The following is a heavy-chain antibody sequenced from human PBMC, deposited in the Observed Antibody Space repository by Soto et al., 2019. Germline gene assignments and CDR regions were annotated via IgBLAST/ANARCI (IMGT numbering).Heavy chain of an antibody. CDR1: GFTFSNYG. D-gene: IGHD3-9*01. J-gene: IGHJ4*02. CDR3: AKDLXXYFDWSPFDY. V-gene: IGHV3-30*18. CDR2: MSYDGSNT. Sequence: QVQLVESGGGVVQPGRSLRLSCAASGFTFSNYGMHWVRQAPGKGLEWVAVMSYDGSNTYYADSVKGLFTISRDNSKNTLYLQMSSLRAEDTAVYYCAKDLXXYFDWSPFDYWGQGTLVTVSS.